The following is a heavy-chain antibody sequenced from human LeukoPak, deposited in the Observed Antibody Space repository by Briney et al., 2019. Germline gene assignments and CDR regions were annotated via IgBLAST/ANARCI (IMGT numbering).Heavy chain of an antibody. CDR3: AIIRYFDWANWFDP. D-gene: IGHD3-9*01. CDR2: ISAYNGNT. CDR1: GYTFTSYY. Sequence: ASVKVSCKASGYTFTSYYMHWVRQAPGQGLEWMGWISAYNGNTNYAQKLQGRVTMTTDTSTSTAYMELRSLRSDDTAVYYCAIIRYFDWANWFDPWGQGTLVTVSS. J-gene: IGHJ5*02. V-gene: IGHV1-18*04.